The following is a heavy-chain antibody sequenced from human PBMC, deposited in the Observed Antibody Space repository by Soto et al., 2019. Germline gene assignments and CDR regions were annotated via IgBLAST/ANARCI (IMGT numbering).Heavy chain of an antibody. V-gene: IGHV3-74*01. Sequence: GGSLRLSCAASRCSFNNYWMHWVRRAPGKGLVWVSRINSDGSDTDYADSVKGRFTISRDDAKNTLYLQMNSLRVDDTAVYYCAREVEARFDHWGQGTLVTVSS. CDR2: INSDGSDT. CDR1: RCSFNNYW. J-gene: IGHJ5*02. CDR3: AREVEARFDH.